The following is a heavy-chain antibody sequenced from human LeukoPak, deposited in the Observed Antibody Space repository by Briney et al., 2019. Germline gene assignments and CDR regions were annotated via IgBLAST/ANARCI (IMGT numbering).Heavy chain of an antibody. CDR2: INHSGSN. CDR3: ARDLIYDI. J-gene: IGHJ4*02. D-gene: IGHD3-9*01. V-gene: IGHV4-34*01. Sequence: KPSETLSLTCAVYGGSLSGYYWSWIRQSPGKGLEWIEEINHSGSNNYNPSLKSRVTISVDTPKNQCSLRLSFGTAADTAVYYCARDLIYDIWGEGSLVTVSS. CDR1: GGSLSGYY.